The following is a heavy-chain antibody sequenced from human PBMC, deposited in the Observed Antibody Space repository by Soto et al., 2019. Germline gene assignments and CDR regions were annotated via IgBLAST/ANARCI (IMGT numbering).Heavy chain of an antibody. CDR2: ISGSGGST. CDR3: AKGGLRLNYYYYGMDV. Sequence: PGGSLRLSCAASGFTFSSYAMSWVRQAPGKGLEWVSAISGSGGSTYYADSVKGRFTISRDNSKNTLYLQMNSLRAEDTAVYYCAKGGLRLNYYYYGMDVGGQWTTVTV. J-gene: IGHJ6*02. CDR1: GFTFSSYA. V-gene: IGHV3-23*01.